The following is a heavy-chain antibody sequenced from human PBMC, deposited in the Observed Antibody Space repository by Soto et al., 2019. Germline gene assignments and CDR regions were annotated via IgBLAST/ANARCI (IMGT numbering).Heavy chain of an antibody. CDR1: GGSISSSSYY. Sequence: PSETLSLTCTVSGGSISSSSYYWGWIRQPPGKGLEWIGSIYYSGSTYYNPSLKSRVTISVDTSKNQFSLKLSSVTAADTAVYYCARVCGGDCHYGMDVWGQGTTVTVSS. J-gene: IGHJ6*02. V-gene: IGHV4-39*07. CDR3: ARVCGGDCHYGMDV. CDR2: IYYSGST. D-gene: IGHD2-21*02.